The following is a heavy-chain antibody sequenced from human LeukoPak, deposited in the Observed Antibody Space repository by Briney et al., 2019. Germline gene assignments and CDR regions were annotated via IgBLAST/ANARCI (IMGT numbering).Heavy chain of an antibody. CDR2: IYFTGST. CDR3: AKDQRWESPHYLDS. D-gene: IGHD1-26*01. V-gene: IGHV4-39*02. CDR1: GDSISSTSHY. J-gene: IGHJ4*02. Sequence: SETLSLTCTVSGDSISSTSHYWDWIRQPPGKGLEWIGNIYFTGSTYYCPSLKSRVTISVDRSKNQFSLKLSSVTAADTAVYYCAKDQRWESPHYLDSWGQGTLVTVSS.